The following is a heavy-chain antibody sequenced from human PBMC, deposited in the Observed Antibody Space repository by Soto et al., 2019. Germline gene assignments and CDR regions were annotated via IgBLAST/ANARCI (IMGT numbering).Heavy chain of an antibody. CDR3: ARVIGGNSVDY. Sequence: SETLSLTCTVPGGSIISGDYYWSWIRQPPGKGLEWIGNIYYSGSTYYNPSLKSRVTISVDTSKNQFSLKLSSVTAADTAVYYCARVIGGNSVDYWGQGTLVTVSS. V-gene: IGHV4-30-4*01. J-gene: IGHJ4*02. CDR2: IYYSGST. CDR1: GGSIISGDYY. D-gene: IGHD2-21*02.